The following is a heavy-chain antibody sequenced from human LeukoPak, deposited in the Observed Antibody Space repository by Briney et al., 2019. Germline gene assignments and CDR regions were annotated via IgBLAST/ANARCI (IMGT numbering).Heavy chain of an antibody. V-gene: IGHV4-38-2*02. Sequence: PSETLSLTCTVSGYSISSGYYWGWIRQPPGKGLEWIGSIYHSGSTNYNPSLKSRVTMSVDKSKNQFSLKLTSVTAADTAVYYCARGAPPQNWGQGTLVTVSS. CDR2: IYHSGST. J-gene: IGHJ4*02. CDR3: ARGAPPQN. CDR1: GYSISSGYY.